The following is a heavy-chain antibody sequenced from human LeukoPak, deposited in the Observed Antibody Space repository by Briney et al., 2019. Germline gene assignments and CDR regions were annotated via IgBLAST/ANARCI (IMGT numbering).Heavy chain of an antibody. Sequence: GGSLRLSCAASGLTFSRYNMNWVRQAPGKGLEWVSSIGTSSNNIYYTDSVKGRFTISRDNAKNSLYLQVDSLRVEHTAVYFCASGTVGNYALGYWGQGPLVTVSS. D-gene: IGHD1-7*01. J-gene: IGHJ4*02. CDR3: ASGTVGNYALGY. CDR2: IGTSSNNI. V-gene: IGHV3-21*01. CDR1: GLTFSRYN.